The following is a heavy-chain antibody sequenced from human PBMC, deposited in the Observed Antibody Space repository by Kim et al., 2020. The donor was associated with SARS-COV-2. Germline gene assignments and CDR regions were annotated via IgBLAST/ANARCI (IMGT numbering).Heavy chain of an antibody. J-gene: IGHJ3*02. CDR2: IYSSGRT. D-gene: IGHD3-10*01. Sequence: SETLSLTCTVSAGSITNGGYYWNWIRQHPGKGLEWIGYIYSSGRTYYNPSLKSRVTMSVDTSKKQFSLKLGSVTAADTALYYCAGDRGFGELCQGAFDIWGQGTMVTVSS. CDR3: AGDRGFGELCQGAFDI. CDR1: AGSITNGGYY. V-gene: IGHV4-31*03.